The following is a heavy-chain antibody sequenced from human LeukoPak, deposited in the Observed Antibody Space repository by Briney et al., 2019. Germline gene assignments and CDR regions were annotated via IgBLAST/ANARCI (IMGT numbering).Heavy chain of an antibody. CDR2: IIPIFGTA. CDR3: ARSRRFLVGDAFDI. CDR1: GGTFSSYA. D-gene: IGHD3-3*01. V-gene: IGHV1-69*13. Sequence: SVKVSCKASGGTFSSYAISWVRQAPGQGLEWMGGIIPIFGTANYAQKFQGRVTITADESTSTADMELSSLRSEDTAVYYCARSRRFLVGDAFDIWGQGTMVTVSS. J-gene: IGHJ3*02.